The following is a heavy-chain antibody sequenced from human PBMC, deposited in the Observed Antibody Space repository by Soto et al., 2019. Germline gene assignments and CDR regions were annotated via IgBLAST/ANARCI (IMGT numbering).Heavy chain of an antibody. J-gene: IGHJ5*02. D-gene: IGHD6-19*01. Sequence: ASVKVSCKASGYTFTSYGISWVRQAPGQGLEWMGWISAYNGNTNYAQKLQGRVTMTTDTSTSTAYMELRSLRSDDTAVYYCARGSSSGWYKDWLDPWGQGTLVPVSS. CDR1: GYTFTSYG. CDR2: ISAYNGNT. CDR3: ARGSSSGWYKDWLDP. V-gene: IGHV1-18*04.